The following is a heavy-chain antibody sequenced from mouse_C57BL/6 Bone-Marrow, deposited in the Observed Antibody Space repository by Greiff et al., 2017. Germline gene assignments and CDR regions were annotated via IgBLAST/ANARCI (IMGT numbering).Heavy chain of an antibody. CDR1: GFNIKDYY. J-gene: IGHJ3*01. D-gene: IGHD1-1*01. V-gene: IGHV14-1*01. Sequence: VQLQQSGAELVRPGASVKLSCTASGFNIKDYYMHWVKQRPEQGLEWIGRIDPADGDTEYAPKFQGKATLTADTSSNTAYLQLSSLTSEDTAVYYCALDDLRRFAYWGQGTLVTVSA. CDR2: IDPADGDT. CDR3: ALDDLRRFAY.